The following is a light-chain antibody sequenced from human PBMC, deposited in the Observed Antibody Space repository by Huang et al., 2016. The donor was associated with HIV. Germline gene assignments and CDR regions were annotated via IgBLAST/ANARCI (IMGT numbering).Light chain of an antibody. V-gene: IGKV1-8*01. CDR3: QQYDIHPLT. CDR2: AAS. J-gene: IGKJ3*01. CDR1: QVINNF. Sequence: IRMTQSPSSLSASTGDRVTITCRANQVINNFLAWYQQRPGSVPKLLIYAASTLQSGCPSRFSGNGSGTDFTLTIGCIHSEDVATYYCQQYDIHPLTFGPGTRVDIK.